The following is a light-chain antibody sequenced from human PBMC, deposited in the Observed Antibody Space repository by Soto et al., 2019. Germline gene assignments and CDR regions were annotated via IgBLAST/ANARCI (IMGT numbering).Light chain of an antibody. CDR3: KQYVNSVT. Sequence: EIVLTQSPGSLSLSPGERATLSCRASQSVDSIFFAWYQQKPGQAPRLLIYGASNRATGIPDRFSGSGSGTDFTLTISRLEPEDFAVYYCKQYVNSVTFGQGTKVEI. CDR2: GAS. CDR1: QSVDSIF. V-gene: IGKV3-20*01. J-gene: IGKJ1*01.